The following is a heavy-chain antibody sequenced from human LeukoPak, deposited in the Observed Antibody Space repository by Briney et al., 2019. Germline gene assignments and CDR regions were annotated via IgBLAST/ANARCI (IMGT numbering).Heavy chain of an antibody. J-gene: IGHJ5*02. CDR3: ARVPDITARPCDT. D-gene: IGHD2-21*02. Sequence: SETLSLTCAVYGGSFSGYYWTLIRQTPGKGLKWIGEISHTGLTGSNPSLKSRVTIFVDSSKKQFSLRMTPVTAADTGVYYCARVPDITARPCDTWGPGTLVTVSS. CDR2: ISHTGLT. CDR1: GGSFSGYY. V-gene: IGHV4-34*01.